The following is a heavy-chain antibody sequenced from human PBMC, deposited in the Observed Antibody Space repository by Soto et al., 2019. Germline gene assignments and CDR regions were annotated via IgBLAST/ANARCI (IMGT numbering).Heavy chain of an antibody. CDR2: ISYDASHA. Sequence: QVQLVDSGGGVVQPGRSLRLSCAASGFTFTTYGMHWVRRAPGKGLEWVAVISYDASHAYYADSVKGRFTISRDNSKNTLYLQINSLRAEDTAVYYCAKERTYSVASGFDYWGRGTLVTVSS. V-gene: IGHV3-30*18. CDR3: AKERTYSVASGFDY. D-gene: IGHD1-26*01. CDR1: GFTFTTYG. J-gene: IGHJ4*02.